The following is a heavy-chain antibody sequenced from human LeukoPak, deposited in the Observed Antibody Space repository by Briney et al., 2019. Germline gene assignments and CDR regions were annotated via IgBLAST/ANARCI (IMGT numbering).Heavy chain of an antibody. Sequence: SETLSLTCTVSGGSISSGDYYWRWIRQPPGKGLEWIGYIYYSGSTYYNPSLKSRVTISVDTSKNQFSLKLSSVTAADTAVYYCARDRGIVVVPAAIQRYNWFDPWGQGTLVTVSS. CDR3: ARDRGIVVVPAAIQRYNWFDP. D-gene: IGHD2-2*02. CDR2: IYYSGST. V-gene: IGHV4-30-4*08. CDR1: GGSISSGDYY. J-gene: IGHJ5*02.